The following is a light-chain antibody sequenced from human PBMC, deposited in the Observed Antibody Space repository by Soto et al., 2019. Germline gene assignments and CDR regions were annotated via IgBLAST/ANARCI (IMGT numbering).Light chain of an antibody. J-gene: IGKJ1*01. Sequence: IVLTQSPGTLSLSPGERAPLSCRARQSVSSSYLAWYQQKPGQAPSLLIYGASSRATGIPARFSGSGSGTQFTLTISSLKSEDFAVYYCQQYNNSTWTFGHGTKVDIK. CDR1: QSVSSSY. V-gene: IGKV3-20*01. CDR2: GAS. CDR3: QQYNNSTWT.